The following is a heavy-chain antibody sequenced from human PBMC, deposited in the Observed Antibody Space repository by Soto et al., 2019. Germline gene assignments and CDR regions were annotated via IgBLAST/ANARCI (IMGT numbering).Heavy chain of an antibody. CDR3: ARGRYSSSWYNWFDP. V-gene: IGHV3-23*01. CDR2: ISGSGGTT. J-gene: IGHJ5*02. CDR1: GFTFSSYA. Sequence: PGGSLRLSCVASGFTFSSYALNWVRQAPGRGLEWVSAISGSGGTTYYADSVKGRFTISRDNAKNSLYLQMNSLRAEDTAVYYCARGRYSSSWYNWFDPWGQG. D-gene: IGHD6-6*01.